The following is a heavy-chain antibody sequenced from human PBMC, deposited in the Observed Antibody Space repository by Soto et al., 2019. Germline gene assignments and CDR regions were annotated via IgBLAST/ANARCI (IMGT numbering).Heavy chain of an antibody. V-gene: IGHV3-23*01. CDR3: AKGPREYYYPNWFDP. J-gene: IGHJ5*02. CDR1: GFTLSKYH. CDR2: VNHGGSST. Sequence: PGGSLGLSCAASGFTLSKYHMRRNLQPPGKGLEWVSTVNHGGSSTFYVDSVKGRFTISRDNSKNTLFLQMNSLRAEDTAVYYCAKGPREYYYPNWFDPWGQGTLVTVSS. D-gene: IGHD3-10*01.